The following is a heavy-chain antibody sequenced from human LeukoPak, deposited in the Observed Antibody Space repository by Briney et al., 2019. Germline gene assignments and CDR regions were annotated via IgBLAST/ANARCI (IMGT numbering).Heavy chain of an antibody. Sequence: SQTLSLTCAISGDSVSSNSAAWNWIRQSPSRGLKWLGRTYYRSKWYNDYAVSVKSRITINPDTSKNQFSLQLNSVTPEDTAVYYCAREDCSGGSCYSHYWYFDLWGRGTLVTVSS. D-gene: IGHD2-15*01. J-gene: IGHJ2*01. CDR1: GDSVSSNSAA. CDR3: AREDCSGGSCYSHYWYFDL. V-gene: IGHV6-1*01. CDR2: TYYRSKWYN.